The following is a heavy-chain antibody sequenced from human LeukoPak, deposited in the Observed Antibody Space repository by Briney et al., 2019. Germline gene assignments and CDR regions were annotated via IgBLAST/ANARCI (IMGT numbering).Heavy chain of an antibody. D-gene: IGHD1-7*01. Sequence: GGSLRLSCAASGFTVSSNYMSWVRQAPGKGLEWVSVISGGGSTYYADSVKGRFTISRDNSKNTMYLQMNSLRAEDTAVYYCGRDLGNYGYFAYGAQGPRVTASS. CDR3: GRDLGNYGYFAY. J-gene: IGHJ4*02. CDR1: GFTVSSNY. CDR2: ISGGGST. V-gene: IGHV3-53*01.